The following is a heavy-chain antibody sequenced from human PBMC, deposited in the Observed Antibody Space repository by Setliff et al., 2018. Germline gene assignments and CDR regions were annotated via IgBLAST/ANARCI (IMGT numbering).Heavy chain of an antibody. CDR2: INHSGST. D-gene: IGHD3-16*02. CDR3: ARDMITFGGVIAPLSY. Sequence: SETLSLTCAVYGGSFSGYYWSWIRQPPGKGLEWIGEINHSGSTNYNPSLKSRVTISVDTSKNQFSLKLSSVTAADTAVYYCARDMITFGGVIAPLSYWGQGTLVTVSS. J-gene: IGHJ4*02. V-gene: IGHV4-34*01. CDR1: GGSFSGYY.